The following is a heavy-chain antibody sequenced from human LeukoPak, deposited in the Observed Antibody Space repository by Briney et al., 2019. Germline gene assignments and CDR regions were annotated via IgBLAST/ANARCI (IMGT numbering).Heavy chain of an antibody. CDR2: IGSSGSYM. J-gene: IGHJ4*02. D-gene: IGHD3-16*01. Sequence: GGSLRLSCAASGFRFSAYAMNWDRQAPGKGLEWVSSIGSSGSYMYYGDSVKGRFTVSRDNAKNSLYLEMNSLRAEDTAVYYCARDDYGSGTPTIDYWGQGTLVSVAS. CDR1: GFRFSAYA. V-gene: IGHV3-21*01. CDR3: ARDDYGSGTPTIDY.